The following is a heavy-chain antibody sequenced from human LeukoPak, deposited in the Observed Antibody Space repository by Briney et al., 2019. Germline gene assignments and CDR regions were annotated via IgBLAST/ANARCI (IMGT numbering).Heavy chain of an antibody. D-gene: IGHD6-13*01. Sequence: ASVKVSCKASGYTFTSYYIHWVRQAPGQGLEWMGIINPSGGSTSYAQKFQGRVTMTRDTSTSTVYMELSSLRSEDTAVYYCARDQGGAAAAPGYFQHWGQGTLVTVSS. J-gene: IGHJ1*01. CDR3: ARDQGGAAAAPGYFQH. CDR1: GYTFTSYY. V-gene: IGHV1-46*01. CDR2: INPSGGST.